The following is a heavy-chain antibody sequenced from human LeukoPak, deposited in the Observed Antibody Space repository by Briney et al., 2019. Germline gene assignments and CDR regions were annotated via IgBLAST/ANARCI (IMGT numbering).Heavy chain of an antibody. CDR1: GFTVSSHY. Sequence: GGSLRLSCTASGFTVSSHYISWVRQAPGKGLEWVSCIYSGGSTYYADSVKGRFTISRDNSKNSLYLQMNSLRAEDTAVYYCASMVRGVPSYYFDYWGQGTLVTVSS. CDR2: IYSGGST. J-gene: IGHJ4*02. CDR3: ASMVRGVPSYYFDY. V-gene: IGHV3-53*01. D-gene: IGHD3-10*01.